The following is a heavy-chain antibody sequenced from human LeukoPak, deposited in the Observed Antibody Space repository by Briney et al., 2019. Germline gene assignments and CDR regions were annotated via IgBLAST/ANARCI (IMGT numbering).Heavy chain of an antibody. J-gene: IGHJ6*03. V-gene: IGHV1-8*02. D-gene: IGHD6-19*01. CDR1: GYTFTSYD. Sequence: GASVKVSCKASGYTFTSYDINWVRQATGQGLEWMGWMNRNSGNTGYAQKFQGRVTMTRNTSINTAYMELSSLTSDDTAVYYCARGQEVAGDYYHYYYMDVWGKGTTVTISS. CDR2: MNRNSGNT. CDR3: ARGQEVAGDYYHYYYMDV.